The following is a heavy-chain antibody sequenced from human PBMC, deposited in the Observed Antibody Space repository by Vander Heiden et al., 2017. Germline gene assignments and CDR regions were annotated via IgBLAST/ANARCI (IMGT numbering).Heavy chain of an antibody. CDR2: SSGRGGST. CDR1: GFTFCSYA. D-gene: IGHD6-19*01. V-gene: IGHV3-23*01. CDR3: AKDLQWPDKDSLGY. J-gene: IGHJ4*02. Sequence: EVQLLESGRGLVQPGGSLRLSCGASGFTFCSYAMSWVRQAPGKGQERVSASSGRGGSTYDADSVKGRFTISRDNSKNTLYLQMNSLRAEDTAVYDCAKDLQWPDKDSLGYWGQGTLVTVSS.